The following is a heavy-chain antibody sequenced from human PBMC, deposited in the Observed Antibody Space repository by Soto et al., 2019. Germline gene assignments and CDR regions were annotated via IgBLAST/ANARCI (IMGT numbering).Heavy chain of an antibody. V-gene: IGHV3-48*03. CDR3: ARENSVQAWLHHFDH. CDR2: ISDDGASI. Sequence: GGSLRLSCEASGFSFSSFAMNWVRQAPGRGLEWVSYISDDGASIYYADSLKGRFTISGDNAKNSLSLQMNNLRAEDTAVYYCARENSVQAWLHHFDHWGLGTLVTVSS. J-gene: IGHJ4*02. CDR1: GFSFSSFA. D-gene: IGHD5-18*01.